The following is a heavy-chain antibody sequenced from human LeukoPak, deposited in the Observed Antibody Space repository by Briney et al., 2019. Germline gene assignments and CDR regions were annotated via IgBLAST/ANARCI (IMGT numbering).Heavy chain of an antibody. CDR2: IRGDGSMT. CDR3: ARENLAAAADY. V-gene: IGHV3-74*01. Sequence: GGSPRLSCAASEFTFSAYWMHWVRQAPGKGLVWVSRIRGDGSMTNYADSVKGRFTISRDNAKNTLYLQMNSLRLEDTAVYYCARENLAAAADYWGQGTVVTVSS. CDR1: EFTFSAYW. J-gene: IGHJ4*02. D-gene: IGHD6-25*01.